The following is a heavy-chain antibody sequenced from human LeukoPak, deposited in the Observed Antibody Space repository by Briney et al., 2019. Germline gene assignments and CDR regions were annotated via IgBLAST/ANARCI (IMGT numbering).Heavy chain of an antibody. V-gene: IGHV4-59*01. CDR1: GGSISSYY. CDR2: IYYSGST. D-gene: IGHD2-21*01. CDR3: ASGSILDWFDP. Sequence: SETLSHTCTVSGGSISSYYWSWIRQPPGKGLEWIGYIYYSGSTNYNPFLKSRVTISVDTSKNQFSLKLSSVTAADTAVYYCASGSILDWFDPWGQGTLVTVSS. J-gene: IGHJ5*02.